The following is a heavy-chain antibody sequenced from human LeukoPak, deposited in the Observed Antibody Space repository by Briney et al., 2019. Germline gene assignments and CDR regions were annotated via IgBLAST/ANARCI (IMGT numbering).Heavy chain of an antibody. V-gene: IGHV4-59*01. CDR2: GYYSGTT. J-gene: IGHJ5*02. CDR1: GGPFSGYY. Sequence: SETLSLTCAVYGGPFSGYYWSWIRQPPGKGLEWIGYGYYSGTTNYNPSFKSRVTISLDTSKSQFSLKLRFVTTADTAVYYCAREGDPGSGYNYGNWLDHWGQGTLVTVSS. CDR3: AREGDPGSGYNYGNWLDH. D-gene: IGHD5-24*01.